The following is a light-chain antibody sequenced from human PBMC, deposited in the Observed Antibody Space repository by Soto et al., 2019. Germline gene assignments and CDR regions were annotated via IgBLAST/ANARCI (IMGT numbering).Light chain of an antibody. CDR1: QSVLYSSTNKNY. V-gene: IGKV4-1*01. CDR3: KQYYSTPRT. Sequence: DIVMTQSPDSLAVSLGERATINCKSSQSVLYSSTNKNYLAWYQQKPGQPPKLLIYWASTRESGVPDRFSGSGSVTDFTLTISSLQAEDVAVYYCKQYYSTPRTFGQGTKVEIK. CDR2: WAS. J-gene: IGKJ1*01.